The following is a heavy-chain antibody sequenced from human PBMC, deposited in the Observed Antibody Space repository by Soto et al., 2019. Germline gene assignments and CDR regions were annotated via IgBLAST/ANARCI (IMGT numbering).Heavy chain of an antibody. V-gene: IGHV3-9*01. CDR2: ISWNSGII. J-gene: IGHJ3*01. Sequence: EMQLVESGGGLVQPGRSLRLSCAASGFTFDDYAMHWVRQVPGKGPEWVSGISWNSGIIDYADSVKGRFTISRDSAKNALYLQMNSLKSEDTALYYCTKDTEWGGSHLNHAFDVWGQGTMVSVSS. D-gene: IGHD1-26*01. CDR1: GFTFDDYA. CDR3: TKDTEWGGSHLNHAFDV.